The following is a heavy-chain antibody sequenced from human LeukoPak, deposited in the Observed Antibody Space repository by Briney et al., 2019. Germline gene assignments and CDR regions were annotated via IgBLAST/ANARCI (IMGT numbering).Heavy chain of an antibody. CDR1: GGSISSYY. CDR2: IYYSGST. J-gene: IGHJ3*02. D-gene: IGHD2-15*01. Sequence: KPSETLSLTCTVSGGSISSYYWSWIRQPPGKGLEWIGYIYYSGSTNYNPSLKSRATISVDTSKNQFSLKLSSVTAADTAVYYCARSAANGAFDIWGQGTMVTVSS. CDR3: ARSAANGAFDI. V-gene: IGHV4-59*01.